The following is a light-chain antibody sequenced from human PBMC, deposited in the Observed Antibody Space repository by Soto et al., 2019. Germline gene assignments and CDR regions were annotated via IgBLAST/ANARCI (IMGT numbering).Light chain of an antibody. CDR2: EVS. J-gene: IGLJ2*01. Sequence: ALAQPASVSGSPGQSITISCTGTSSDVGGYNHVAWYQQYPGKAPKLIIFEVSDRPSGISNRFSGSKSANTASLSISGLQAEDEADYYCSSYKRGATLVFGGGTKVTVL. CDR3: SSYKRGATLV. CDR1: SSDVGGYNH. V-gene: IGLV2-14*01.